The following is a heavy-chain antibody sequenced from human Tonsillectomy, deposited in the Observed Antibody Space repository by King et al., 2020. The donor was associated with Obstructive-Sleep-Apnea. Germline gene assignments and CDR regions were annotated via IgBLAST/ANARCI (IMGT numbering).Heavy chain of an antibody. CDR1: GFTFSSYA. V-gene: IGHV3-30*04. D-gene: IGHD4-11*01. J-gene: IGHJ4*02. Sequence: VQLVESGGGVVQPGRSLRLSCAASGFTFSSYAMHWVRQATGKGLEWVAVISYDGSDKYYADSVKGRFTISRDSSKNTLYLQMNSLRAEDTAVYYCARDDNIYSTGNYFDYWGQGTLVTVSS. CDR3: ARDDNIYSTGNYFDY. CDR2: ISYDGSDK.